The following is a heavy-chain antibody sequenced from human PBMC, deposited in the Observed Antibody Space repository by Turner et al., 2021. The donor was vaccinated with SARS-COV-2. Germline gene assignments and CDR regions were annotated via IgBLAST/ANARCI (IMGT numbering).Heavy chain of an antibody. V-gene: IGHV3-13*05. J-gene: IGHJ3*02. CDR2: IGTGGDP. CDR1: GFTFSSYD. D-gene: IGHD2-2*02. CDR3: ARGRGYCSSTSCYTNDAFDI. Sequence: EVQLVESGGGLVQPGGSLRLSCAASGFTFSSYDMHWVRKGTGKGLEWVSGIGTGGDPYYPGSVKGRFTISRENAKNSLYLQMNSLRAGDTAVYYCARGRGYCSSTSCYTNDAFDIWGQGTMVTISS.